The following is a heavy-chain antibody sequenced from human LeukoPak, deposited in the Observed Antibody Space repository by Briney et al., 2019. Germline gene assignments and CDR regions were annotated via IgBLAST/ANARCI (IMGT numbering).Heavy chain of an antibody. CDR3: ARGGYCSSISCSYNFDY. CDR2: INPNSGGT. V-gene: IGHV1-2*02. CDR1: GYTFTGYY. D-gene: IGHD2-2*03. Sequence: ASVKVSCKASGYTFTGYYIHWVRQAPGQGLEWIGWINPNSGGTNYAQKFQGRVTMTRDTSISTAYMELSRLRSDDTAVYYCARGGYCSSISCSYNFDYWGQGTLVTVSS. J-gene: IGHJ4*02.